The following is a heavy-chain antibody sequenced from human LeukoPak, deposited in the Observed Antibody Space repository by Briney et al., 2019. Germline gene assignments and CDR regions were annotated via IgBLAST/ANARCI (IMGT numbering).Heavy chain of an antibody. V-gene: IGHV3-53*01. CDR1: GFTVSSNY. D-gene: IGHD3-10*01. Sequence: GGSLRLSCAASGFTVSSNYMSWVRQAPGEGLEWVSVIYSGGSTYYADSVKGRFTISRDNSKNTLYLQMNSLRAEDTAVYYCARDQGRYYGSGSYYYYGMDVWGQGTTVTVSS. CDR2: IYSGGST. J-gene: IGHJ6*02. CDR3: ARDQGRYYGSGSYYYYGMDV.